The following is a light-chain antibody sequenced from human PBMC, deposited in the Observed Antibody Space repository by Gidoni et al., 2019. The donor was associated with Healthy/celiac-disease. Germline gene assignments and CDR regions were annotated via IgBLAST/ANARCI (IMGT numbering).Light chain of an antibody. CDR1: QRVSSSY. Sequence: EIVLTQSPDTLSLSPGERATLSCRASQRVSSSYLAWYQQKPGQAPRLLIYGASSRATGIPDRFSGSGSGTDFTLTISRLEPEDFAVYYCQQYGSSAWTFGQGTKVEIK. CDR2: GAS. V-gene: IGKV3-20*01. J-gene: IGKJ1*01. CDR3: QQYGSSAWT.